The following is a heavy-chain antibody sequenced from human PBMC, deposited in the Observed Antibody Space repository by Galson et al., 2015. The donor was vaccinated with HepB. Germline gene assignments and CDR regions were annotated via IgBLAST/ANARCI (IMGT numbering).Heavy chain of an antibody. J-gene: IGHJ4*02. CDR3: ARAPENFYSDSSGAHRSWWGGFDY. Sequence: SVKVSCKASGYTFTSYDINWVRQATGQGLEWMGWMNPNSGNTGYAQKFQGRVTMTRNTSISTAYMELSSVTAADTAVYYCARAPENFYSDSSGAHRSWWGGFDYWGQGTLITVSS. V-gene: IGHV1-8*01. CDR2: MNPNSGNT. D-gene: IGHD3-22*01. CDR1: GYTFTSYD.